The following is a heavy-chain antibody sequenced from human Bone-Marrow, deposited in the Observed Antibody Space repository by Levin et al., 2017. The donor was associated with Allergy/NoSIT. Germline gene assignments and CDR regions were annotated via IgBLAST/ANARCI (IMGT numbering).Heavy chain of an antibody. V-gene: IGHV3-30*18. Sequence: RGESLKISCAASGFTFSDYGMYWVRQAPGKGLECVAAMSYDGRSYYHEGSVRGRFTISRDNSKSTLFLQMNSLKAEDTAVYYCAKSLLATEWRSAMDVWGQGTTVTVSS. CDR3: AKSLLATEWRSAMDV. CDR1: GFTFSDYG. J-gene: IGHJ6*02. CDR2: MSYDGRSY. D-gene: IGHD5-24*01.